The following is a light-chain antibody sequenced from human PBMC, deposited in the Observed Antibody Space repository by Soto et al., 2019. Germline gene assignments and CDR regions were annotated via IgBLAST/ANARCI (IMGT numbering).Light chain of an antibody. CDR2: SNN. CDR1: SSNIGSNT. J-gene: IGLJ2*01. Sequence: QSVLTQPPSASGTPGQRVTISCSGSSSNIGSNTVNWYQQLPGTAPNLLIYSNNQRPSAVPDRFSGSKSGTSASLAISGLQSEDEADYYCAAWDDSLKGVFGGGTKLTVL. V-gene: IGLV1-44*01. CDR3: AAWDDSLKGV.